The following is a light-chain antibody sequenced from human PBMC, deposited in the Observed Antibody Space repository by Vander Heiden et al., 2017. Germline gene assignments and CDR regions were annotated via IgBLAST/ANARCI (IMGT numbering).Light chain of an antibody. CDR1: RSNIGSNY. CDR2: RNS. CDR3: LAWDDSLTGKWM. V-gene: IGLV1-47*01. Sequence: QSVLTQPPSASGTPGQRVTISCSENRSNIGSNYVYWYQQFPGMAPKLLIYRNSQRPSGVPDRFACSTSGTSASPAISGLRSDDEADYYCLAWDDSLTGKWMFGGGTKLTVL. J-gene: IGLJ3*02.